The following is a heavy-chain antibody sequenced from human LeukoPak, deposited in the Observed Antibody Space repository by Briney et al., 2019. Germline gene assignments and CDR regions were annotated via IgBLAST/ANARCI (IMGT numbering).Heavy chain of an antibody. V-gene: IGHV3-48*03. Sequence: PGGSLRLSCAASGFTFSSYEMNWVRQAPGKGLEWVSYISSSGSTIYYADSVKGRFTISRDNSKNTLYLQMNSLRADDTAVYFCAKLNYDNSGYYSNYFDYWGQGTLVTVSS. CDR1: GFTFSSYE. CDR3: AKLNYDNSGYYSNYFDY. CDR2: ISSSGSTI. D-gene: IGHD3-22*01. J-gene: IGHJ4*02.